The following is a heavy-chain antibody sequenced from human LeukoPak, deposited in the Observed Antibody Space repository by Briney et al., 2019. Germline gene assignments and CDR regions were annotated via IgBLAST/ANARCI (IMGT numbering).Heavy chain of an antibody. CDR3: ARRVGYYDSSGDGWWFDP. CDR1: GYTFTSYG. D-gene: IGHD3-22*01. CDR2: ISADNGKT. V-gene: IGHV1-18*01. J-gene: IGHJ5*02. Sequence: RASVKVSCKASGYTFTSYGISWVRQAPGQGPEWMGWISADNGKTKYAQKFQGRVTITADKSTSTAYMELSSLRSEDTAVYYCARRVGYYDSSGDGWWFDPWGQGTLVTVSS.